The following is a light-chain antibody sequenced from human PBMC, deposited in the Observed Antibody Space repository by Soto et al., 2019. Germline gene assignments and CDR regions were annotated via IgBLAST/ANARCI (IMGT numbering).Light chain of an antibody. Sequence: DIPMTQSPSTLSASVGDRVTITCRASQSISSWLAWHQQKPGKAPKLLIYKTSNLQTGVPSRFSGSGSGTEFTLTISSLQPDDFATYYCQQYSSYSQYTFGQGTKVEIK. CDR1: QSISSW. CDR3: QQYSSYSQYT. V-gene: IGKV1-5*03. CDR2: KTS. J-gene: IGKJ2*01.